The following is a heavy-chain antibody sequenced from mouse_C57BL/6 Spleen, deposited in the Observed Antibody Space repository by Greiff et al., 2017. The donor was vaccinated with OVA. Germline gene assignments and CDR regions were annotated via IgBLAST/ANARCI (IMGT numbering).Heavy chain of an antibody. Sequence: LVESGAELVRPGASVTLSCKASGYTFTDYEMHWVKQTPVHGLEWIGAIDPETGGTAYNQKFKGKAILTADKSSSTAYMELRSLTSEDSAVYYCTDYGSHYAMDYWGQGTSVTVSS. CDR3: TDYGSHYAMDY. CDR2: IDPETGGT. D-gene: IGHD1-1*01. CDR1: GYTFTDYE. J-gene: IGHJ4*01. V-gene: IGHV1-15*01.